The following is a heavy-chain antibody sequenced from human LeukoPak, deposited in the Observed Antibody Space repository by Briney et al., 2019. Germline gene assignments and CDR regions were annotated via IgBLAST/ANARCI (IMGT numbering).Heavy chain of an antibody. V-gene: IGHV3-30*02. J-gene: IGHJ6*03. CDR1: GFTFSSYG. CDR2: IRYDGSNK. D-gene: IGHD2-2*01. Sequence: PGGSLRLSCAASGFTFSSYGMHWVRQAPGKGLGWVAFIRYDGSNKYYADSVKGRFTISRDNSKNTLYLQMNSLRAEDTAVYYCASEGYCSSTSCYPDYYYYMDVWGKGTTVTVSS. CDR3: ASEGYCSSTSCYPDYYYYMDV.